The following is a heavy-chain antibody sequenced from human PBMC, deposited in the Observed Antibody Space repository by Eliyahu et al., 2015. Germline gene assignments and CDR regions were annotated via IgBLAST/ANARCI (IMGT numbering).Heavy chain of an antibody. CDR2: LNPSGGST. V-gene: IGHV1-46*01. CDR3: ATWGADSPWDY. Sequence: QVQLVQSGAEVKKPGASVXVSCKXSXXTFTSYYIYXVRQAPGQGLEWMGILNPSGGSTNYAQKFQGRVTMTRDTSTSTVYMELSSLRSEDTAVYYCATWGADSPWDYWGQGTLVTVSS. J-gene: IGHJ4*02. D-gene: IGHD7-27*01. CDR1: XXTFTSYY.